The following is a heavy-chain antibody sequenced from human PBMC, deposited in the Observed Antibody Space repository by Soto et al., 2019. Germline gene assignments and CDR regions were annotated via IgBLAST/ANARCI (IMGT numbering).Heavy chain of an antibody. CDR2: ISYDGSNK. CDR1: GFTFSSYG. CDR3: AKEEVAATHFDY. V-gene: IGHV3-30*18. D-gene: IGHD2-15*01. J-gene: IGHJ4*02. Sequence: QVQLVESGGGVVQPGRSLRLSCAASGFTFSSYGMHWVRQAPGKGLEWVAVISYDGSNKYYADSVKGRFTISRDNSKNTLYLQMNSLRAEDTAVYYCAKEEVAATHFDYGGQGTLVTVSS.